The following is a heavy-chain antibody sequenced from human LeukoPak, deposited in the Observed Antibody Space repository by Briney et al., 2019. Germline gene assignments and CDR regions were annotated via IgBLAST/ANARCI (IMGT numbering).Heavy chain of an antibody. CDR1: GYSISSGCY. CDR2: IYHSGST. J-gene: IGHJ3*02. V-gene: IGHV4-38-2*02. CDR3: ARDPQYYDFWSGYLRGAFDI. Sequence: PSETLSLTCTVSGYSISSGCYWGWIRQPPGKGLEWIGSIYHSGSTYYNPSLKGRVTISVDTSKNQFSLKLSSVTAADTAVYYCARDPQYYDFWSGYLRGAFDIWGQGTMVTVSS. D-gene: IGHD3-3*01.